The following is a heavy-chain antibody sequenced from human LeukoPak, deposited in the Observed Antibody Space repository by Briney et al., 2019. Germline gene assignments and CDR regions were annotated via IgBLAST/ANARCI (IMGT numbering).Heavy chain of an antibody. CDR2: IYYSVST. J-gene: IGHJ3*02. D-gene: IGHD3-9*01. V-gene: IGHV4-39*01. CDR3: ASTLRYFDWLSDWLPFDI. Sequence: PSETLSLTCTVSGGSISSSSYYWGWIRQPPGRGLEWIGSIYYSVSTYYNPSLKSRVTISVDTSKNQFSLKLSSVTAADTAVYYCASTLRYFDWLSDWLPFDIWGQGTMVTVSS. CDR1: GGSISSSSYY.